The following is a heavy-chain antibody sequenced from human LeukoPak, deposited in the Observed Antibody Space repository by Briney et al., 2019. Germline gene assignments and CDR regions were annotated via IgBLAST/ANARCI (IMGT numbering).Heavy chain of an antibody. CDR2: ISTYNGNT. J-gene: IGHJ4*02. V-gene: IGHV1-18*01. CDR3: ARAPSVAGSPDRPYFDY. CDR1: GYTFINYG. D-gene: IGHD6-19*01. Sequence: ASVKVSCKASGYTFINYGISWVRQAPGQGLEWMGWISTYNGNTNYAQKLQGRVTMTTDTSTTTAYLELRSLRSDDTAVYYCARAPSVAGSPDRPYFDYWGQGTLVTVSS.